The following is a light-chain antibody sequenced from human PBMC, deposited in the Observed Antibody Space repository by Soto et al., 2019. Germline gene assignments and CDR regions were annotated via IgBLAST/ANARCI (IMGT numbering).Light chain of an antibody. V-gene: IGLV1-51*02. CDR1: ISNIGSNS. CDR2: QNN. CDR3: GTWDNSLSGAV. J-gene: IGLJ2*01. Sequence: QSVLTQPPSLSAAPGQKVTISCSGRISNIGSNSVSWYQQLPGTAPKLLIYQNNRRRLGIPDRLSGSKSGTSATLTITGLQTGDEAAYYCGTWDNSLSGAVFGGGTKLTVL.